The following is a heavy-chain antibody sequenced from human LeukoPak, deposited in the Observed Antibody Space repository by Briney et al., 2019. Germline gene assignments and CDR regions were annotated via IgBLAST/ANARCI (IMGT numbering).Heavy chain of an antibody. CDR3: SKDGGSYSWAAFDD. CDR1: GFTFSSYA. V-gene: IGHV3-30*04. D-gene: IGHD1-26*01. J-gene: IGHJ4*02. CDR2: ISYDGSDK. Sequence: GGSLRLSCAASGFTFSSYAMHWVRQAPGKELEWVAVISYDGSDKYYSDSVKGRFTISRDNSKNTLYLQMNSLRAEDTAVYYCSKDGGSYSWAAFDDWGQGTLVTVSS.